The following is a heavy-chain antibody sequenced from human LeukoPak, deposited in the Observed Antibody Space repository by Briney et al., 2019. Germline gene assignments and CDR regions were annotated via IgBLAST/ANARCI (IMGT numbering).Heavy chain of an antibody. Sequence: GGSLRLSCAASGFAFSSYSMNWVRQAPGKGLEWVSSISSSSSYIYYADSVKGRFTISRDNAKNSLYLQMNSLRAEDTAVYYCARDFGAHSYGSDYWGQGTLVTVSS. CDR1: GFAFSSYS. D-gene: IGHD5-18*01. CDR2: ISSSSSYI. CDR3: ARDFGAHSYGSDY. J-gene: IGHJ4*02. V-gene: IGHV3-21*01.